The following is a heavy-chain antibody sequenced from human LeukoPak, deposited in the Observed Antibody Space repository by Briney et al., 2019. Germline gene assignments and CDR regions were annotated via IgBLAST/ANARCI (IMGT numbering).Heavy chain of an antibody. CDR2: IRYDGSNK. CDR3: AKDRGRYSSGGSCYYFDY. Sequence: PGGSLRLSCAASGFTFSSYGMHWVRQAPGKGLEWVAFIRYDGSNKYYADSVKGRFTISRDNSKNTLYLQMNSLRAEDTAVYYCAKDRGRYSSGGSCYYFDYWGQGTLVTVSS. J-gene: IGHJ4*02. V-gene: IGHV3-30*02. D-gene: IGHD2-15*01. CDR1: GFTFSSYG.